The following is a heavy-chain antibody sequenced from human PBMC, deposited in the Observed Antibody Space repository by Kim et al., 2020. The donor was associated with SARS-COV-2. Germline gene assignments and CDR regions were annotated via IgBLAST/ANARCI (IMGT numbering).Heavy chain of an antibody. V-gene: IGHV3-7*03. CDR2: IKQDGSEK. CDR1: GFTFSSYW. J-gene: IGHJ4*02. Sequence: GGSLRLSCAASGFTFSSYWMSWVRQAPGKGLEWVANIKQDGSEKYYVDSVKGRFTISRDNAKNSLYLQMNSLRAEDTAVYYCARAGIAVAAHFDYWGQGTLVTVSS. D-gene: IGHD6-19*01. CDR3: ARAGIAVAAHFDY.